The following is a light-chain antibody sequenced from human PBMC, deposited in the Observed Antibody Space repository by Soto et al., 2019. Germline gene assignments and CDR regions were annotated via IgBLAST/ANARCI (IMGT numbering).Light chain of an antibody. V-gene: IGLV4-69*02. CDR1: SGHSSYA. Sequence: QSVLTQSPSASASLGASVKLTCTLNSGHSSYAIAWHQQQSEKGPRYLMRVNSDGSHSKGDGIPDRFSGSSFGAERYLSISSLQSEDEADYYCQTWDTGEGVFGGGTKLTVL. CDR2: VNSDGSH. CDR3: QTWDTGEGV. J-gene: IGLJ2*01.